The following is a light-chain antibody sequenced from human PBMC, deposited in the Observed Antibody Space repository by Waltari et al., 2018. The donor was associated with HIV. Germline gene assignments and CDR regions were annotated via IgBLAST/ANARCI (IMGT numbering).Light chain of an antibody. Sequence: EIVLTQSPGTLSLSPGERATLSCRASQSVSSNYLTWYQQKPGQAPRLLVYSASTRATGIPDRFSGSGSGTDFTLTISRLEPEDFAVYYCQQCGNSPRITFGQGTRLEI. V-gene: IGKV3-20*01. J-gene: IGKJ5*01. CDR3: QQCGNSPRIT. CDR1: QSVSSNY. CDR2: SAS.